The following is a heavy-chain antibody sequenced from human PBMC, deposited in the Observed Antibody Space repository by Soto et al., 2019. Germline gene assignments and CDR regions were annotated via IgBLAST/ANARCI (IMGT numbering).Heavy chain of an antibody. J-gene: IGHJ4*02. CDR1: GGSISSSNW. V-gene: IGHV4-4*02. Sequence: PSETLSLTCAVSGGSISSSNWWSWVRQPPGKGLEWIGEIYHSGSTNYNPSLKSRVTISVDKSKNQFSLKLSSVTAADTAVYYCARRSLDPAAMGGLFDYWGQGTLVTVSS. D-gene: IGHD2-2*01. CDR3: ARRSLDPAAMGGLFDY. CDR2: IYHSGST.